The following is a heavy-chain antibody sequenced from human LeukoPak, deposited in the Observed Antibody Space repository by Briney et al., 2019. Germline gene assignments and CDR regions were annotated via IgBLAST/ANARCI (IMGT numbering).Heavy chain of an antibody. J-gene: IGHJ6*02. CDR2: ISSSSSYT. V-gene: IGHV3-11*06. CDR3: AREGAGTNYYYYYGMDV. D-gene: IGHD3-16*01. Sequence: GGSLRLSCAASGFTFSNYYMSWIRHPPRKGLEWVSYISSSSSYTNYADSVKGRFTISRDNAKNSLYLQMNSLRAEDTAVYYCAREGAGTNYYYYYGMDVWGQGTTVTVSS. CDR1: GFTFSNYY.